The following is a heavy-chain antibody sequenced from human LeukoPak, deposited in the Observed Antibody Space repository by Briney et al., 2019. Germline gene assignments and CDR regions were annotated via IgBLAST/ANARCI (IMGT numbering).Heavy chain of an antibody. CDR3: ARDRGCTFDY. CDR1: GFTFRTFA. J-gene: IGHJ4*02. D-gene: IGHD2-15*01. V-gene: IGHV3-23*01. Sequence: GGSLRLSCAASGFTFRTFAMSWVRQAPGKGLECVSVISAGGGNTYYADSVKGRFTISRDNAKNSLYLQMNSLRAEDTAVYYCARDRGCTFDYWGQGTLVTVSS. CDR2: ISAGGGNT.